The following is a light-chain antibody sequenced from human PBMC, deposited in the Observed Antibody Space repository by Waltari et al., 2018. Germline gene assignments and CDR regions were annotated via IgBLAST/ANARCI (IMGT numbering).Light chain of an antibody. CDR3: QQYNSYPFT. V-gene: IGKV1-5*03. J-gene: IGKJ3*01. CDR1: QRLSSY. CDR2: NTS. Sequence: DIQMTQSPSTLSASVGDRVTTICRASQRLSSYLAWYQQKPGKAPKLLIYNTSSLETGVPSSFSGTGSGTEFTLTISSLQPDDIATYYCQQYNSYPFTFGPGTKVDIK.